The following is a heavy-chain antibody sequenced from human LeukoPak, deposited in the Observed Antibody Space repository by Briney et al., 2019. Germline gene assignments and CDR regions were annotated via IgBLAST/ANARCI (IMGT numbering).Heavy chain of an antibody. CDR2: INHDGSDT. J-gene: IGHJ5*02. Sequence: GGSLRLSCAASGFTFKLYWMHWVRQVPGRGPVRVSRINHDGSDTIYADSVRGRFTISRDDAKNTLYLQMNNLRAEDTAVYYCVRGGPSTWSWGQGTLVTVSS. CDR1: GFTFKLYW. CDR3: VRGGPSTWS. V-gene: IGHV3-74*01. D-gene: IGHD2-15*01.